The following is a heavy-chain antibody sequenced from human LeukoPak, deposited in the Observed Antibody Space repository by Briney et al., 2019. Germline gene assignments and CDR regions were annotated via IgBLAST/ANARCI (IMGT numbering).Heavy chain of an antibody. V-gene: IGHV4-59*01. D-gene: IGHD4-23*01. CDR1: GGSISSYY. J-gene: IGHJ3*02. CDR2: IYYSGST. Sequence: PSETLSPTCTVSGGSISSYYWSWIRQPPGKGLEWIGYIYYSGSTNYNPSLKSRVTISVDTSKNQFSLKLSSVTAADTAVYYCARNPVGAFDIWGQGTMVTVSS. CDR3: ARNPVGAFDI.